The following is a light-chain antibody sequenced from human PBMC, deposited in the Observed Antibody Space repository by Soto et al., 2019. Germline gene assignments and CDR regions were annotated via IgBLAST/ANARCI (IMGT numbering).Light chain of an antibody. J-gene: IGKJ5*01. V-gene: IGKV1-9*01. CDR2: ASS. Sequence: DIQLTQSPSFLSASVGDGVTITCRASQGISSYLAWYQQTPGKAPKLRIYASSTLQSGVPSRFSGSGSGTEFTLTISSLQHEDFATYYCQQLNTFPVTFGQGTRLDI. CDR3: QQLNTFPVT. CDR1: QGISSY.